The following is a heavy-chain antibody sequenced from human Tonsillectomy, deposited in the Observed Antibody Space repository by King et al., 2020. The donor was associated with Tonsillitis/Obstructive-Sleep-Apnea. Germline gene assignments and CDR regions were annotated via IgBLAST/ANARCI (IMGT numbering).Heavy chain of an antibody. CDR2: SRPNNGDT. CDR3: ARDYYDSSGYYHGYFQH. D-gene: IGHD3-22*01. CDR1: GYTFTSYD. Sequence: QLVQSGAEVKKPGASVKVSCKASGYTFTSYDITWVRQAPGQGLEWMGWSRPNNGDTNYAQKLQGRVTMTSDTSTSTAYMELRSLRSDDTAVYYCARDYYDSSGYYHGYFQHWGHGTLVTVSS. J-gene: IGHJ1*01. V-gene: IGHV1-18*01.